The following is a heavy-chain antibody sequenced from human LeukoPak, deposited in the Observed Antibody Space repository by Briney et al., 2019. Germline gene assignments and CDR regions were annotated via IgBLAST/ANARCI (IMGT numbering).Heavy chain of an antibody. CDR1: GGTFSSYA. J-gene: IGHJ4*02. CDR2: IIPIFGTA. CDR3: ARGGSLDVVPAAIRKTHQFDY. V-gene: IGHV1-69*06. Sequence: ASVKVSCKASGGTFSSYAISWVRQAPGQGLEWMGGIIPIFGTANYAQKFQGRITITADKSTSTAYMELSGLRSEDTAVYYCARGGSLDVVPAAIRKTHQFDYWGQGTLVTVSS. D-gene: IGHD2-2*02.